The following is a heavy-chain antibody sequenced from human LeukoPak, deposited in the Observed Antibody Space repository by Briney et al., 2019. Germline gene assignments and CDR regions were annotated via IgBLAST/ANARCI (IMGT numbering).Heavy chain of an antibody. Sequence: ASVKVSCKASGYTFTSYGISWVRQAPGQGLEWMGWISAYNGNTKYVEQFQGRVTMTTDTSTTTAYMELRSLRSDDTAVYYCARFRAGVGEPYGDYWGQGTLVTVSS. CDR2: ISAYNGNT. CDR3: ARFRAGVGEPYGDY. J-gene: IGHJ4*02. D-gene: IGHD3-10*01. V-gene: IGHV1-18*01. CDR1: GYTFTSYG.